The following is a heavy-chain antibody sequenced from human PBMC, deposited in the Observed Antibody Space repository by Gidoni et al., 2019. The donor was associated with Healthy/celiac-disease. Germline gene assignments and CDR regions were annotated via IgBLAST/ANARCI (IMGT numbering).Heavy chain of an antibody. D-gene: IGHD3-9*01. CDR2: IRSSGSTI. CDR1: GFTFSAYY. CDR3: ARAGPPVLRYFDWFGGGSYFDY. V-gene: IGHV3-11*01. Sequence: QVQLVESGGGLVKPGGSLRLSCAASGFTFSAYYMSWIRQAPGKGLEWVSYIRSSGSTIYYADSVKGRFTISRDNAKNSLYLQMNSLRAEDTAVYYCARAGPPVLRYFDWFGGGSYFDYWGQGTLVTVSS. J-gene: IGHJ4*02.